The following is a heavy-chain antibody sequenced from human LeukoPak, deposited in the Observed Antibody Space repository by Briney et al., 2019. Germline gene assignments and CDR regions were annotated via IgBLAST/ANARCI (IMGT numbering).Heavy chain of an antibody. Sequence: ASVKVSCKASGYTFTGYYMHWVRQAPGQGLEWMGWINPNSGGTNYAQKFQGRVTMTRDTSISTAYMELSRLRSDDTAVYYCARGPGYCSGGSCPRGAFDIWGQGTMVTVSS. CDR3: ARGPGYCSGGSCPRGAFDI. CDR2: INPNSGGT. CDR1: GYTFTGYY. J-gene: IGHJ3*02. D-gene: IGHD2-15*01. V-gene: IGHV1-2*02.